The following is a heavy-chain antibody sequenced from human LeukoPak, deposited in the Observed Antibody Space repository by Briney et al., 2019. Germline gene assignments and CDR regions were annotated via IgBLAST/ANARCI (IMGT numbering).Heavy chain of an antibody. J-gene: IGHJ4*02. CDR3: ARVARCTSCFDVDY. CDR2: IYTSGST. D-gene: IGHD2-2*01. Sequence: SETLSLTCTVSGGSISSYYWSWIRQPAGKGLEWIGRIYTSGSTNYNPSLKSRVTMSVDTSKNQFSLKLSSVTAADTAVYYCARVARCTSCFDVDYWGQGTLVTVSS. CDR1: GGSISSYY. V-gene: IGHV4-4*07.